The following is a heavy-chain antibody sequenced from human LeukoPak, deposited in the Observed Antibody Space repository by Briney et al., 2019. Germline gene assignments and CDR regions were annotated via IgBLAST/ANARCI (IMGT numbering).Heavy chain of an antibody. J-gene: IGHJ4*01. V-gene: IGHV3-48*04. CDR1: GFTFSSYS. CDR3: ARVGVVTTSYYFDY. Sequence: GGSLRLSCAASGFTFSSYSMNWVRQAPGKGLEWVSYISSSSSTIYYADSVKGRSTIFRDNAKNSLYLQMNSLRGEDMAVYYCARVGVVTTSYYFDYWGQGTLVTVSS. CDR2: ISSSSSTI. D-gene: IGHD3-22*01.